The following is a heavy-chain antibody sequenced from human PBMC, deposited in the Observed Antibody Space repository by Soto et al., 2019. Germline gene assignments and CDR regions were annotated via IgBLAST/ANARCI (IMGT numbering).Heavy chain of an antibody. Sequence: PGESLKISCKGSGYSFTSYWIGWVRQMPGKGLGWMGIIYPGDSDTRYSPSVQGQVTISADKSISTAYLQWRSLNGSDTAMYYCARPDYEILTGEGGDWFEPWGQGPLVTVGS. CDR1: GYSFTSYW. CDR3: ARPDYEILTGEGGDWFEP. V-gene: IGHV5-51*01. J-gene: IGHJ5*02. D-gene: IGHD3-9*01. CDR2: IYPGDSDT.